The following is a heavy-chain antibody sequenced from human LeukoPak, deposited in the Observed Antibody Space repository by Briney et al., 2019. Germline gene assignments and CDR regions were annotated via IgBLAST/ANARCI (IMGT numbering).Heavy chain of an antibody. V-gene: IGHV4-4*07. CDR1: GGSSSSYY. Sequence: SETLSLTCTVSGGSSSSYYWSWIRQPAGKGLEWIGRIYSSGTTNYNPSLKSRVTISVDTSKNQFSLKLSSVTAADTAVYYCARLPLAAAGRGYYYYYGMDVWGQGTTVTVSS. CDR3: ARLPLAAAGRGYYYYYGMDV. D-gene: IGHD6-13*01. J-gene: IGHJ6*02. CDR2: IYSSGTT.